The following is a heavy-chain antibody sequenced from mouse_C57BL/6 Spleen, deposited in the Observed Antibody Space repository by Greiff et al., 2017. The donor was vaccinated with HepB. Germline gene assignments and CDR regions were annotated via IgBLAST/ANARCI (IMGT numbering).Heavy chain of an antibody. CDR1: GFNIKDDY. Sequence: VQLQQSGAELVRPGASVKLSCTASGFNIKDDYMHWVKQRPEQGLEWIGWIDPENGDTEYASKFQGKATITADTSSNTAYLQLSSLTSEDTAVYYCTTGVVYFDDWGQGTTLTVSS. V-gene: IGHV14-4*01. D-gene: IGHD1-1*01. CDR2: IDPENGDT. J-gene: IGHJ2*01. CDR3: TTGVVYFDD.